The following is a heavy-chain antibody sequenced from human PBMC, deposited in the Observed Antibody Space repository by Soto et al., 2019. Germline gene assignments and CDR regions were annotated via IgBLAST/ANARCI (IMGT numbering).Heavy chain of an antibody. J-gene: IGHJ4*02. D-gene: IGHD3-3*01. CDR2: IYYSGST. CDR1: GGSISSGGYY. Sequence: SETLSLTCTVSGGSISSGGYYWSWIRQHPGKGLEWIGYIYYSGSTYYNPSLKSRVTLSVDTSKNQFSLKLRSVTAADTAVYYCARAGTDYDFWSGYYTGFDYWGQGTLVTVSS. V-gene: IGHV4-31*03. CDR3: ARAGTDYDFWSGYYTGFDY.